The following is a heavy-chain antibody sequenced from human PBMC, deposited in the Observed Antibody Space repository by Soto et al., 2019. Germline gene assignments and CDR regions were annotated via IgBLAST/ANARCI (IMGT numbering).Heavy chain of an antibody. J-gene: IGHJ4*02. Sequence: GGSLRLSCAASGFTFSSYAMSWVRQAPGKGLEWVSAISGSGGSTYYADSVKGRFTISRDNSKNTLYLQMNSLRAEDTAVYYYAKRPVQLPVLRYFDWLSFDYWGQGTLVTVSS. CDR3: AKRPVQLPVLRYFDWLSFDY. CDR1: GFTFSSYA. D-gene: IGHD3-9*01. V-gene: IGHV3-23*01. CDR2: ISGSGGST.